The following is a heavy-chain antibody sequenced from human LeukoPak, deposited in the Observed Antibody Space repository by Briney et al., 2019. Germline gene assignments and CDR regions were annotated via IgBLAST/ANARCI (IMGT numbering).Heavy chain of an antibody. CDR2: IYYSGST. D-gene: IGHD3-22*01. V-gene: IGHV4-59*01. J-gene: IGHJ4*02. Sequence: SETLSLTCTVSGGSISSYYWSWIGQPPGKGLEWIGYIYYSGSTNYNPSLKSRVTISVDTSKNQFSLKLSSVTAADTAVYYCARGARYDSSGYYVYWGQGTLVTVSS. CDR3: ARGARYDSSGYYVY. CDR1: GGSISSYY.